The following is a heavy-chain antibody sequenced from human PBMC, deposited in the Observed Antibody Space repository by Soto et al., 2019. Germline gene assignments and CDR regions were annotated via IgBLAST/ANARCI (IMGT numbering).Heavy chain of an antibody. Sequence: QVQLVQSGGEVKKPGASVRLSCKTSGYTFTTYGLTWVRQAPGQGLEWIGSGSAYNSNSNYAQKCVDRVTMTTDTSTKTAYLELRSLTCDDTAVYYCARKREWEPLLYWGEGTLLTVSP. D-gene: IGHD1-26*01. CDR2: GSAYNSNS. V-gene: IGHV1-18*04. CDR3: ARKREWEPLLY. J-gene: IGHJ4*02. CDR1: GYTFTTYG.